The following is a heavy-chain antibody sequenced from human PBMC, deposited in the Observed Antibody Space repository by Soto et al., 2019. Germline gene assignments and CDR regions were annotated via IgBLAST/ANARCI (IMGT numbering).Heavy chain of an antibody. CDR3: ARGGYYYGSGSYYNPYYYYGMDV. D-gene: IGHD3-10*01. Sequence: SETLSLTCAVYGGSFSGYYWSWIRQPPGKGLEWIGEINHSGSTNYNPSLKSRVTISVDTSNNQFSLKLSSVTAADTAVYYCARGGYYYGSGSYYNPYYYYGMDVWGQGTTVTVSS. CDR2: INHSGST. J-gene: IGHJ6*02. CDR1: GGSFSGYY. V-gene: IGHV4-34*01.